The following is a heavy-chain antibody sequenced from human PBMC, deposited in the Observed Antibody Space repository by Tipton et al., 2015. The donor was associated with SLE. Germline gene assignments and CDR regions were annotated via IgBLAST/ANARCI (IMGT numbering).Heavy chain of an antibody. Sequence: TLSLTCTVSGGSISSSSYYWGWIRQPPGKGLEWIGSIYYSGSTYYNPSLKSRVTISVDRSKNQFSLKLSSVTAADTAVYYCARGSHLEWPWDAFDIWGQGTMVTVSS. J-gene: IGHJ3*02. CDR2: IYYSGST. CDR1: GGSISSSSYY. CDR3: ARGSHLEWPWDAFDI. D-gene: IGHD3-3*01. V-gene: IGHV4-39*07.